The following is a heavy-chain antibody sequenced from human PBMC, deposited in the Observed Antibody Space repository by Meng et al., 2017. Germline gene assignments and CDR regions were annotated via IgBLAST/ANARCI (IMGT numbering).Heavy chain of an antibody. J-gene: IGHJ4*02. CDR2: INTNTGNP. Sequence: ASVKVSCKASGYTFTSYAMNWLRQAPGQGLEWMGWINTNTGNPTYAQGFTGRFVFSLDTSVSTAYLQISSLKAEDTAVYYCARDPHYYDSSGQDYWGQGTLVTVSS. CDR3: ARDPHYYDSSGQDY. V-gene: IGHV7-4-1*02. CDR1: GYTFTSYA. D-gene: IGHD3-22*01.